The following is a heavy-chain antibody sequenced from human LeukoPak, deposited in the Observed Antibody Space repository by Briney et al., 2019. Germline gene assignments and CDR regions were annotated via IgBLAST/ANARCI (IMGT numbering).Heavy chain of an antibody. CDR2: IYTSGST. D-gene: IGHD3-10*01. Sequence: EASQTLSLTCTVSGGSISSGSYYWSWIRQPAGKGLEWIGRIYTSGSTNYNPSLKSRVTISVDTSENQFSLKLSSVTAADTAVYYCAREEGPRITMVRGVRMKKGYWGQGTLVTVSS. J-gene: IGHJ4*02. V-gene: IGHV4-61*02. CDR1: GGSISSGSYY. CDR3: AREEGPRITMVRGVRMKKGY.